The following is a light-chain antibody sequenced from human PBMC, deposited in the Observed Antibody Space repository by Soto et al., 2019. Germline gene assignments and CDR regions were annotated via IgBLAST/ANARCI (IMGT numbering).Light chain of an antibody. CDR3: QQTDSFPWT. J-gene: IGKJ1*01. Sequence: DIPLTQSPSSLSASVGDRVTITCRASQSIGTSLNWYQEKPGKVPGLLIYAASSLQSGVPSRFSGGGSGTDFTLTISSLQPEDFATYSCQQTDSFPWTFGQGTRVQI. CDR1: QSIGTS. V-gene: IGKV1-39*01. CDR2: AAS.